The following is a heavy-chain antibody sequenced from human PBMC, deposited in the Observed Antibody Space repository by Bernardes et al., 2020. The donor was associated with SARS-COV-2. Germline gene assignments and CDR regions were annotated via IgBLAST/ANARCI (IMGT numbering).Heavy chain of an antibody. CDR3: ARGASLGY. CDR2: IYGSSTT. V-gene: IGHV4-59*01. J-gene: IGHJ4*02. D-gene: IGHD3-16*01. Sequence: SETLSLTCTVSAGSISSYYWNWVRQPPGKGLEWIGSIYGSSTTNYNPSLQSRVTTTVDTTKNQFSLQLSPVTAADTAVFYCARGASLGYWGQGTLVTVSS. CDR1: AGSISSYY.